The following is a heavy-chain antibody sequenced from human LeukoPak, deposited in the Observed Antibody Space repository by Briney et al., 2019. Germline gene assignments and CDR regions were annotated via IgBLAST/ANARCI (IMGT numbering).Heavy chain of an antibody. CDR2: ISSSSSYI. V-gene: IGHV3-21*01. CDR1: GFTFSSYS. J-gene: IGHJ3*02. Sequence: GGSLRLSCAASGFTFSSYSMNWVRQAPGKGLEWVSSISSSSSYIYYADSVKGRFTISRDNAKNSLYLQMNSLRAEDTAVYYCARDRDSSGWYSGKDAFDIWGQGTMVTVSS. CDR3: ARDRDSSGWYSGKDAFDI. D-gene: IGHD6-19*01.